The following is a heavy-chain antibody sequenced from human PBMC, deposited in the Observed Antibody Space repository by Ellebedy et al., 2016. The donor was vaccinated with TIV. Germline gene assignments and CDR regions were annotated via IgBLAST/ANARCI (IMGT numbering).Heavy chain of an antibody. CDR3: VTQSGLD. V-gene: IGHV3-7*01. CDR2: IKEGGTKR. D-gene: IGHD1-26*01. CDR1: GFTFSNYW. Sequence: GGSLRLXCAASGFTFSNYWMNWVRQAPGKGLEWVANIKEGGTKRYYVDSVKGRFSISRDDAKNSIYLQMNSLRVEDTAIYYCVTQSGLDWGQGTLVTVSS. J-gene: IGHJ4*02.